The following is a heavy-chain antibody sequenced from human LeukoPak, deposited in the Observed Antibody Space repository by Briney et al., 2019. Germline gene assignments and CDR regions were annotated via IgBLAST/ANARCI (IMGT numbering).Heavy chain of an antibody. CDR1: GGSISSYY. V-gene: IGHV4-4*07. J-gene: IGHJ3*01. CDR2: IYTSGST. Sequence: SETLSLTCTVSGGSISSYYWSWIRQPAGKGLEWIGRIYTSGSTNYNPSLKSRVTMSVDTSKNQFSLKLSSVTAADTAVHYCARDHWDIVVVPAAAERYAFDVWGQGTMVTVSS. CDR3: ARDHWDIVVVPAAAERYAFDV. D-gene: IGHD2-2*01.